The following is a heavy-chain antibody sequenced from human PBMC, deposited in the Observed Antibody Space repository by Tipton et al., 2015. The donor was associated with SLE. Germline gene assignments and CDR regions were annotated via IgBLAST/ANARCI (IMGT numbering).Heavy chain of an antibody. D-gene: IGHD4-17*01. Sequence: QLVQSGGGLVKPGGSLRLSCAASGFSFSSYAMHWVRQAPGKGLEWVAVISYDGSDKNFADSVKGRFTISRDNSKNTLSLQMNSLGPEDTAVYSCARTRYDYGDYHFDYWGQGTLVTVSS. V-gene: IGHV3-30*04. CDR2: ISYDGSDK. CDR1: GFSFSSYA. J-gene: IGHJ4*02. CDR3: ARTRYDYGDYHFDY.